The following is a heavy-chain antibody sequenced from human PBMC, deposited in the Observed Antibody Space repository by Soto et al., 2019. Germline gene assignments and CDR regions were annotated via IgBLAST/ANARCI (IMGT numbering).Heavy chain of an antibody. CDR3: AKEVGVAATDTRGDFDY. V-gene: IGHV3-23*01. J-gene: IGHJ4*02. D-gene: IGHD6-13*01. CDR1: GFTFNSHA. Sequence: EVQLLESGGGLVQPGGSLRLSCAASGFTFNSHAMSWVRQAPGKGLEWVSAVSGSAGSTYYADSVKGRFTISRDNSKNTLYLQMNSLRAEDTAIYYCAKEVGVAATDTRGDFDYWGQGTLVTVSS. CDR2: VSGSAGST.